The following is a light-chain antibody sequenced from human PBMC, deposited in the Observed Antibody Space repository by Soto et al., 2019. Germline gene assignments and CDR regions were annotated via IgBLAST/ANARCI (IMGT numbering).Light chain of an antibody. V-gene: IGKV3-20*01. J-gene: IGKJ2*01. CDR1: QSVTSTY. CDR2: GAS. Sequence: EIVLTQSPGTLSLSPGERATLSCRASQSVTSTYLAWYQQKPGQGPRLLIYGASSRATGIPDRFSGSGSGTAFTLTVSRLEPEDFAVYYCQHYGKSMYTFGQGTKLEIK. CDR3: QHYGKSMYT.